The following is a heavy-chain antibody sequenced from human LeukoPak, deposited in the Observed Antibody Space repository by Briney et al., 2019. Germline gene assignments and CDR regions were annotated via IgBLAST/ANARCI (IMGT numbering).Heavy chain of an antibody. CDR1: GYIFTSYF. V-gene: IGHV1-2*06. CDR3: ARDSYSYGLDY. J-gene: IGHJ4*02. Sequence: ASVKVSCKASGYIFTSYFMHWVRQAPGQGLEWMGLINPSGGGTNYAQKFQGRVTMTRDTSISTAYMELSRLRSDDTAVYYCARDSYSYGLDYWGQGTLVTVSS. D-gene: IGHD5-18*01. CDR2: INPSGGGT.